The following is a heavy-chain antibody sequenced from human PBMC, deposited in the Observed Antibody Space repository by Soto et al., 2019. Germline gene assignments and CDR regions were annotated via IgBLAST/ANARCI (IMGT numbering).Heavy chain of an antibody. Sequence: GGSLRLSCAASGFTFSSYDMHWVRQATGKGLEWVSAIGTAGDTYYPGSVKGRFTISRDNAKNSLYLQMNSLRAEDTAVYYCARSFGYSYGYDYWGQGTLVTVSS. CDR2: IGTAGDT. CDR1: GFTFSSYD. D-gene: IGHD5-18*01. J-gene: IGHJ4*02. CDR3: ARSFGYSYGYDY. V-gene: IGHV3-13*01.